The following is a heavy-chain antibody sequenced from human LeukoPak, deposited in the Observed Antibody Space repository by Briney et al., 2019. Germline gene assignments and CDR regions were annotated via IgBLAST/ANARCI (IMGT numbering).Heavy chain of an antibody. Sequence: ASVKVSCKASGYTFTGYYMHWVRQAPGQGLEWMGWINPNSGGTNYAQKFQGRVTMTRDTSISTAYMELSRLRSDDTAVYYCARAPSETVPPFDYWGQGTLVTVSS. CDR2: INPNSGGT. D-gene: IGHD6-6*01. J-gene: IGHJ4*02. CDR3: ARAPSETVPPFDY. V-gene: IGHV1-2*02. CDR1: GYTFTGYY.